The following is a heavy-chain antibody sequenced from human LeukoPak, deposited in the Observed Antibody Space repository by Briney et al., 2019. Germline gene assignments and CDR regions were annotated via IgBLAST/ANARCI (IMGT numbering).Heavy chain of an antibody. Sequence: KSSETLSLTCAVYGGSFSGYYWSRIRQPLGKGLEWIGEINHSGSTNYNPSHKSRVTISVDTSKNQCSLKLSSVTAADTAVYYCARTVTTTPNFDYWGQGTLVTVSS. CDR2: INHSGST. CDR1: GGSFSGYY. J-gene: IGHJ4*02. D-gene: IGHD4-11*01. CDR3: ARTVTTTPNFDY. V-gene: IGHV4-34*01.